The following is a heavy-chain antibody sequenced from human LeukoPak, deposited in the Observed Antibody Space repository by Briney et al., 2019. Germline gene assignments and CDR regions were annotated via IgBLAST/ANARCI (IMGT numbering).Heavy chain of an antibody. CDR2: IYYSGST. V-gene: IGHV4-59*01. D-gene: IGHD1-26*01. Sequence: PSETLSLTCTVSGGSISSYYWSWIRQPPGKGLEWIGYIYYSGSTNYNPSLKSRVTTSVDTSKNQFSLKLSSVTAADTAVYYCAREGGDRGGYYFDYWGQGTLVTVSS. CDR1: GGSISSYY. J-gene: IGHJ4*02. CDR3: AREGGDRGGYYFDY.